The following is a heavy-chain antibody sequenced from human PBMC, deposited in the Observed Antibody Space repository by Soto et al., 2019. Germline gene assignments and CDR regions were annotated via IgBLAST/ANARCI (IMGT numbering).Heavy chain of an antibody. CDR1: GGTFSSFA. CDR2: IIPIFGTA. V-gene: IGHV1-69*01. D-gene: IGHD2-2*01. J-gene: IGHJ5*02. Sequence: QVQLVQSGAEVKKPGSSVKVSCKASGGTFSSFAISWVRQAPGQGLEWMGGIIPIFGTANYAQKFQGRVTITADESTNTAYMELSSLRSEDTAVYYCAREHIVVLPAAHEYNWFDPWGPGTLVTVSS. CDR3: AREHIVVLPAAHEYNWFDP.